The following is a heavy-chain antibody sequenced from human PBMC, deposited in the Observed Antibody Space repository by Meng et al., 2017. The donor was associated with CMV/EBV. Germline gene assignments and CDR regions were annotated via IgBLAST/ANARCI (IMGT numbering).Heavy chain of an antibody. CDR2: ISGSGGST. D-gene: IGHD3-3*01. Sequence: GGSLRLSCAASGFTFSSYARSWVRQAPGKGREWVSAISGSGGSTYYADSVKGRFTISRDNSKNTLYLQMNSLRAEDTAVYYCASKFWSGFYYYGMDVWGQGTTVTVSS. CDR3: ASKFWSGFYYYGMDV. CDR1: GFTFSSYA. V-gene: IGHV3-23*01. J-gene: IGHJ6*02.